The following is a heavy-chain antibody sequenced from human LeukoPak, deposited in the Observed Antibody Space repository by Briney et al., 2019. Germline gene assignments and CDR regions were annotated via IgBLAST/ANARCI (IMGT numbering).Heavy chain of an antibody. CDR3: AKGSDSGYNFFDY. V-gene: IGHV3-9*01. J-gene: IGHJ4*02. Sequence: ITWNSGSIGYADSVKGRFTISRDNAQNSLYLQMNSLRPEDTALYYCAKGSDSGYNFFDYWGQGTLVTVSS. D-gene: IGHD5-12*01. CDR2: ITWNSGSI.